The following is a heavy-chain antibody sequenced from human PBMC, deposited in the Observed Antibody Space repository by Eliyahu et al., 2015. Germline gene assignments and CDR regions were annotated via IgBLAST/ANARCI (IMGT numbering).Heavy chain of an antibody. V-gene: IGHV3-21*01. D-gene: IGHD3-3*01. CDR2: ISSSSSYI. J-gene: IGHJ3*02. Sequence: EVQLVESGGGLVKPGGSLRLSCAASGFTFXSYSMNWVRQAPGQGLEGGSSISSSSSYIYYADSVKGRFTISRDNAKNSLYLQMNSLRAEDTAVYYCASTLNKSGYPDAFDIWGQGTMVTVSS. CDR1: GFTFXSYS. CDR3: ASTLNKSGYPDAFDI.